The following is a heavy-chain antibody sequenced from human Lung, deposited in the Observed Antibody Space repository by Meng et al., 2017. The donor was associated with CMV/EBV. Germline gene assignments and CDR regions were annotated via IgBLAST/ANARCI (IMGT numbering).Heavy chain of an antibody. CDR2: TYYRSKWYN. CDR1: GDNASTNSAA. Sequence: SQTXSLTXAISGDNASTNSAAWNWIRQSPSRGLEWLGRTYYRSKWYNDFAPSVKSRITFNTDTSKNQLSLHLTSVTPEDTAVYYCARDLNYYDSSGNYYVGWLDPXGQGXLVTVSS. J-gene: IGHJ5*02. D-gene: IGHD3-22*01. V-gene: IGHV6-1*01. CDR3: ARDLNYYDSSGNYYVGWLDP.